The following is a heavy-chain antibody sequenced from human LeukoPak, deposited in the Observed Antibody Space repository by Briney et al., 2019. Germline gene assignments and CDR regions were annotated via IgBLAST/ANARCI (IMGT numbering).Heavy chain of an antibody. J-gene: IGHJ5*02. CDR2: ISANNGKT. CDR3: AKVAGDRLDS. CDR1: VYTFDTYG. V-gene: IGHV1-18*01. D-gene: IGHD6-19*01. Sequence: ASVRVSRTASVYTFDTYGFCWVRQAPGHGLEWMGWISANNGKTDFAQKFQGRVTLTTDTSTTTAYMELTGLRPDDTAVYYCAKVAGDRLDSWGQGTLVTVSS.